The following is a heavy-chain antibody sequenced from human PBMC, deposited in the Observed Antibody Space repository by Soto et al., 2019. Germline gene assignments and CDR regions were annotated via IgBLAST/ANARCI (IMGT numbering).Heavy chain of an antibody. Sequence: NPSETLSLTCTVSGGSISSYYWSWIRQPPGKGLEWIGYIYYSGSTNYNPSLKSRVTISVDTSKNQFSLKLSSVTAADTAVYYCARLGYCSSTSCYREYYFDYWGQGTLVTVSS. D-gene: IGHD2-2*02. CDR3: ARLGYCSSTSCYREYYFDY. CDR2: IYYSGST. V-gene: IGHV4-59*01. CDR1: GGSISSYY. J-gene: IGHJ4*02.